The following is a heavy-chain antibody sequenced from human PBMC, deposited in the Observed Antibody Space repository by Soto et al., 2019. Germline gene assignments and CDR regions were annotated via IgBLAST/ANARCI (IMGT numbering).Heavy chain of an antibody. D-gene: IGHD3-22*01. CDR2: ISGSGGST. CDR1: GFTFSSYA. CDR3: ATLYYYDSSGYYYGAFDI. V-gene: IGHV3-23*01. Sequence: EVQLLESGGGLVQPGGSLRLSCAASGFTFSSYAMSWVRQAPGKGLEWVSAISGSGGSTYYADSVKGRFTISRDNSKNTPYLQMNRLRAEDTAVYYCATLYYYDSSGYYYGAFDIWGQGTMVTVS. J-gene: IGHJ3*02.